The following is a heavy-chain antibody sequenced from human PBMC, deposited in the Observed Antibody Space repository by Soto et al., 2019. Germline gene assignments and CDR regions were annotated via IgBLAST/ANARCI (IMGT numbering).Heavy chain of an antibody. D-gene: IGHD4-17*01. V-gene: IGHV4-39*01. CDR3: ARQRSDYGDYVGLGPYY. CDR2: IDYSGYT. J-gene: IGHJ4*02. CDR1: GASISSSRNNY. Sequence: QLQLQESGPGLVKPSETMSLTCTVSGASISSSRNNYWGWIRQPPGKGLEWIGSIDYSGYTHYNPSLKSRATISVDTSKNQFSLKLTSVTAADTAVYYCARQRSDYGDYVGLGPYYWGQGALVTVSS.